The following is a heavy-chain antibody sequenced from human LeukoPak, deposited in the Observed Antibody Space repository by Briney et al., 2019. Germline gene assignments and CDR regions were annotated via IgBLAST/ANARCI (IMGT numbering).Heavy chain of an antibody. D-gene: IGHD6-13*01. CDR1: GGSFSGYY. CDR2: INHSGST. Sequence: PSETLSLTCAVYGGSFSGYYWSWIRQPPGKGLEWIGEINHSGSTNYNPSLKSRVTISVDTSKNQFSLKLSSVTAADTAVYYCARVYSSSFSNWFDPWGQGTLVTVSS. CDR3: ARVYSSSFSNWFDP. J-gene: IGHJ5*02. V-gene: IGHV4-34*01.